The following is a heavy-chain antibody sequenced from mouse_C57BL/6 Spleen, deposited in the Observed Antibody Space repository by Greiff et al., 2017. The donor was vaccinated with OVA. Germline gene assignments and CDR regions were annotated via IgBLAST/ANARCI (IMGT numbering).Heavy chain of an antibody. D-gene: IGHD4-1*01. V-gene: IGHV5-9-1*02. CDR2: ISSGGDYI. CDR1: GFTFTTYA. J-gene: IGHJ2*01. CDR3: TREWDGVDY. Sequence: EVMLVESGEGLVKPGGSLKLSCAASGFTFTTYAMSWVRQTPEKRLEWVAYISSGGDYIYYADTVKGRFTISRDNARNTLYLQMSSLKSEDTAMYYCTREWDGVDYWGQGTTLTVSS.